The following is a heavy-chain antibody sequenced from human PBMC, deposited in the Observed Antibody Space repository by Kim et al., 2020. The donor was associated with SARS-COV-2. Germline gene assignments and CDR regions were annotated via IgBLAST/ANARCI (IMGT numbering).Heavy chain of an antibody. CDR3: ASDGDYVVNY. V-gene: IGHV4-39*01. CDR2: IYYSGST. Sequence: SETLSLTCTVSGGSISSSSYYWGWIRQPPGKGLEWIGSIYYSGSTYYNPSLKSRVTISVDTSKNQFSLKLSSVTAADTAVYYCASDGDYVVNYWGQGTLVTVSS. D-gene: IGHD4-17*01. CDR1: GGSISSSSYY. J-gene: IGHJ4*02.